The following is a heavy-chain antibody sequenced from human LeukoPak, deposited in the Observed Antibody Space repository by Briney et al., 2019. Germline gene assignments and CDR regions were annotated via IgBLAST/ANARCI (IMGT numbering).Heavy chain of an antibody. V-gene: IGHV3-7*01. Sequence: PGGSLRLSCAASGFPFSSYWMSWVRQAPGKGLEWVASLNQDGSEKYYVDSVKGRSTIFRDNAKNSLYLQMNSLRAEDTAVYYCASGRYFDILTGYLYTPFDYWGQGTLVTVSS. CDR1: GFPFSSYW. D-gene: IGHD3-9*01. CDR2: LNQDGSEK. J-gene: IGHJ4*02. CDR3: ASGRYFDILTGYLYTPFDY.